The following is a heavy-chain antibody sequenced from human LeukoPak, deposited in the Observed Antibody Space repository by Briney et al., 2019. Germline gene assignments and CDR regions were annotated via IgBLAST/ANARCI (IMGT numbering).Heavy chain of an antibody. CDR3: AKSKDLREKYYFDY. V-gene: IGHV3-30*02. J-gene: IGHJ4*02. CDR1: GFTVSSHE. CDR2: IRYDGSNK. D-gene: IGHD3-10*01. Sequence: GGSLRLSCAASGFTVSSHEMSWVRQAPGKGLEWVAFIRYDGSNKYYADSVKGRFTISRDNSKNTLYLQMNSLRAEDTAVYYCAKSKDLREKYYFDYWGQGTLVTVSS.